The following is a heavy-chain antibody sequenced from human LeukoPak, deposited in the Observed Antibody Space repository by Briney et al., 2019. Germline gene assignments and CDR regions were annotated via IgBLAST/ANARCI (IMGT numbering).Heavy chain of an antibody. D-gene: IGHD6-13*01. CDR3: ARTSSWYAGAWFDS. Sequence: SETLFLTCTVSRGSIRTADYYWAWVRQPPGEGLEWLGSIYFSGTPYFNPSLKSRVAVSIDTSKNQFSLKVTSVNASDTAVYFCARTSSWYAGAWFDSWGQGTLVTVSS. CDR1: RGSIRTADYY. V-gene: IGHV4-39*01. J-gene: IGHJ5*01. CDR2: IYFSGTP.